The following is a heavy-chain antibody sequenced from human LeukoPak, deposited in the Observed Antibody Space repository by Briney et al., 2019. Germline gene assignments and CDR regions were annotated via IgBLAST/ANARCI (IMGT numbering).Heavy chain of an antibody. Sequence: PGGSLRLSCAASGFTFSSYAMSWVRQAPGEGLEWVSAISGSGGSTYYADSVKGRFTISRDNSKNTLYLQMNSLRAEDTAVYYCAKGGVDSSGYYYYGMDVWGQGTTVTVSS. CDR3: AKGGVDSSGYYYYGMDV. CDR1: GFTFSSYA. J-gene: IGHJ6*02. D-gene: IGHD3-10*01. V-gene: IGHV3-23*01. CDR2: ISGSGGST.